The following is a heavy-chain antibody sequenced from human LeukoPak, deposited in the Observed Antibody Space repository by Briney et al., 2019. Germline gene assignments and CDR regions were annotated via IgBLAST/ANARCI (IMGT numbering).Heavy chain of an antibody. D-gene: IGHD3-22*01. J-gene: IGHJ4*02. CDR2: INHSGST. V-gene: IGHV4-34*01. CDR3: ARSKAGGYFPFDT. Sequence: PSETLSLTCAVYGGSFSGYYWSWIRQPPGKGLEWIGEINHSGSTNYNPSLKSRVTISVDTSKNQFSLKLSSVTAADTAVYYCARSKAGGYFPFDTSGQGTLVTVSS. CDR1: GGSFSGYY.